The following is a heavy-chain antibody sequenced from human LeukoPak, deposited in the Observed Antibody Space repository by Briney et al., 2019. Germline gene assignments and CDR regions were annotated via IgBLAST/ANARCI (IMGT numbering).Heavy chain of an antibody. CDR3: ARDPWYSSSWYNWFDP. CDR2: INPSGGST. J-gene: IGHJ5*02. D-gene: IGHD6-13*01. Sequence: ASVKVSCKASGYTFTGYYMHWVRQAPGQGLEWMGIINPSGGSTSYAQKFQGRVTMTRDTSTSTVYMELSSLRSEDTAVYYCARDPWYSSSWYNWFDPWGQGTLVTVSS. CDR1: GYTFTGYY. V-gene: IGHV1-46*01.